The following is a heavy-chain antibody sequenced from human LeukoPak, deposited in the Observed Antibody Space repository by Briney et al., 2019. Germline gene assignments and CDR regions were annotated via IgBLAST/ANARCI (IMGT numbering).Heavy chain of an antibody. J-gene: IGHJ4*02. CDR1: GYTFTSYR. CDR2: ISAYNGNT. V-gene: IGHV1-18*01. D-gene: IGHD4-23*01. Sequence: ASVKVSCKASGYTFTSYRISWVGQAPGQGREWMGWISAYNGNTNYEQKLQGRVTMTTDPSTTTAYMELRSLRSDDTAVYYCARDHGGNSGYYFDYWGQGTLVTVSS. CDR3: ARDHGGNSGYYFDY.